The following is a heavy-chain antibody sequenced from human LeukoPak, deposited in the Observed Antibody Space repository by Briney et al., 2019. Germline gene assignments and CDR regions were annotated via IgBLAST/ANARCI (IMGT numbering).Heavy chain of an antibody. Sequence: GESLKISCKGSGYSFTSYWIGWVRQMPGNGLEWMGIIYPGDSDTRFSPSFQGQVTISADKSISTAYLQWSSPKASDTAMYYCARELSDYFDYWGQGTLVTVSS. CDR2: IYPGDSDT. CDR1: GYSFTSYW. J-gene: IGHJ4*02. V-gene: IGHV5-51*01. CDR3: ARELSDYFDY. D-gene: IGHD3-16*02.